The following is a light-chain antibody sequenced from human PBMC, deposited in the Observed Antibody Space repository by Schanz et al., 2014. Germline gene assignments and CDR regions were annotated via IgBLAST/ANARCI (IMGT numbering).Light chain of an antibody. CDR2: EVN. J-gene: IGLJ3*02. CDR3: CSYAASYTLV. Sequence: QSALTQPPSASGSPGQSVTISCTGSSSDIGGYNSVSWYQQFPGKAPKLMIYEVNKRPSGVPDRFSGSKSGNTASLTISGLQAEDEADYYCCSYAASYTLVFGGGTKLTVL. V-gene: IGLV2-8*01. CDR1: SSDIGGYNS.